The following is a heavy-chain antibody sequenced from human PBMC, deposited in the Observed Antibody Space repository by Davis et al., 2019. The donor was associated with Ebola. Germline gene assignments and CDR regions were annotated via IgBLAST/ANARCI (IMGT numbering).Heavy chain of an antibody. D-gene: IGHD3-9*01. CDR3: ARPGWPTAYGAFDI. CDR1: AGTFSSYA. Sequence: ASVKVSCKASAGTFSSYAISWVRQAPGQGLERMGWISAYNGNTNYAQKLQGRVTMTTDTSTSTAYMELRSLRSDDTAVYYCARPGWPTAYGAFDIWGQGTMVTVSS. V-gene: IGHV1-18*01. CDR2: ISAYNGNT. J-gene: IGHJ3*02.